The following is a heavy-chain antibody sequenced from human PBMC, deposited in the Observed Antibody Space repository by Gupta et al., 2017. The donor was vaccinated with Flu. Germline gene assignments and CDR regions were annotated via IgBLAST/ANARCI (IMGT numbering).Heavy chain of an antibody. Sequence: GISWVRQAPGQGLEWMGWISAYNGDTNYAQKGQGRVTMTTDTSTSTAEMALRSRTYDDNAVYYCARVKVAYGTDARYYLKEYVMEVWGQGPRVTVSS. D-gene: IGHD1-26*01. J-gene: IGHJ6*02. CDR2: ISAYNGDT. V-gene: IGHV1-18*01. CDR3: ARVKVAYGTDARYYLKEYVMEV. CDR1: G.